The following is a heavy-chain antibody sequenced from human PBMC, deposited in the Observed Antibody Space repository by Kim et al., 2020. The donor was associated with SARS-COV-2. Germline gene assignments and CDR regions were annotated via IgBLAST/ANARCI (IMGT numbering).Heavy chain of an antibody. Sequence: SETLSLTCSVSGGSIRSGGKFWTWIRQHPAKGLEGIGYISYSGNSHYSPSLRSRVSISLQTSENQFSLELTSVTAADTAGYYCARGQPLDYWGQGILVT. V-gene: IGHV4-31*03. D-gene: IGHD2-2*01. CDR1: GGSIRSGGKF. CDR3: ARGQPLDY. J-gene: IGHJ4*02. CDR2: ISYSGNS.